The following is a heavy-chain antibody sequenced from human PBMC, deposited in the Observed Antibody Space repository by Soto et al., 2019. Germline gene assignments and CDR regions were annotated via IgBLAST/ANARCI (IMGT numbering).Heavy chain of an antibody. CDR2: IYWDDDK. CDR3: THTPFFGDKLDY. J-gene: IGHJ4*02. V-gene: IGHV2-5*02. Sequence: YGPTLVNPTQTLTLTCSGSGFSLNTGGVGVVWIRQPPGKALEWLAVIYWDDDKRYSPSLKSRLTISKDTSRNQVVLTMTNMDPVDTATYYCTHTPFFGDKLDYWGQGALVTVSS. D-gene: IGHD2-21*01. CDR1: GFSLNTGGVG.